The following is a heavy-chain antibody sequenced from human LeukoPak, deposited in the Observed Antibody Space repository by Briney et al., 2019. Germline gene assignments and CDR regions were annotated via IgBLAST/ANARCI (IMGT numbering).Heavy chain of an antibody. CDR3: ARARARLWGFDY. CDR2: INHTGST. J-gene: IGHJ4*02. Sequence: SETLSLTCAVYGGSFSGYYWSWIRQPPGKGLEWIGEINHTGSTNYNPSLKSRVTISVDTSKNQFSLRLSSVTAADTSVYYCARARARLWGFDYWGQGTLVTVSS. D-gene: IGHD5-18*01. CDR1: GGSFSGYY. V-gene: IGHV4-34*01.